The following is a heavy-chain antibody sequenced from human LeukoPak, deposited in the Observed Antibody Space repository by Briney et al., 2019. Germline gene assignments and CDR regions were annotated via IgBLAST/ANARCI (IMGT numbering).Heavy chain of an antibody. J-gene: IGHJ4*02. V-gene: IGHV4-34*01. CDR1: GGSFSGYY. CDR3: ARGRDGSPPPGY. Sequence: KPSETLSLTCAVYGGSFSGYYWSLIRQPPGRGLEWIGEINHSGSTNYNPSLKSRVTISVDTSKNQFSLKLSSVTAADTAVYYCARGRDGSPPPGYWGQGTLVTVSS. D-gene: IGHD5-24*01. CDR2: INHSGST.